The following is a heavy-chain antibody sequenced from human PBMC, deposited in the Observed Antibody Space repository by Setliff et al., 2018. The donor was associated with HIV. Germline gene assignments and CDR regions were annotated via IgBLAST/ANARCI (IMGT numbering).Heavy chain of an antibody. CDR1: GYSISSGYY. Sequence: PSETLSLTCNVSGYSISSGYYWGWIRQPPGKGLEWIGAMFHSGSSYLNPSLRSRVTISLDTSKNHVSLRLRSVTAADTAVYYCARGSHASFWTGYGEMYFDPWGQGTQVTVSS. CDR3: ARGSHASFWTGYGEMYFDP. CDR2: MFHSGSS. D-gene: IGHD3-3*01. V-gene: IGHV4-38-2*02. J-gene: IGHJ5*02.